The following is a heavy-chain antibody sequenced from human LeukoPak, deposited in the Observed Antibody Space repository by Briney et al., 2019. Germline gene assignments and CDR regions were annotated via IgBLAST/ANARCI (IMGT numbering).Heavy chain of an antibody. CDR2: MNPNSGIT. CDR3: AGGMPMDV. CDR1: GHTFTDYY. D-gene: IGHD2-2*01. J-gene: IGHJ6*04. Sequence: ASVKVSCKASGHTFTDYYMHWVRQATGQGLEWLGWMNPNSGITGYAQKFQGRVTITRNTSISTAYMEMSSLGYEDTAVYYCAGGMPMDVWGKGTKVTVSS. V-gene: IGHV1-8*03.